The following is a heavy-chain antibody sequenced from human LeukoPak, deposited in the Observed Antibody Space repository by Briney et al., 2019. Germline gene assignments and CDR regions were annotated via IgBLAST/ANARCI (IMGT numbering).Heavy chain of an antibody. CDR2: ISGSGDYT. CDR3: ARTRYFDY. D-gene: IGHD1-1*01. V-gene: IGHV3-23*01. CDR1: GFTFSGYA. J-gene: IGHJ4*02. Sequence: GGSLRLSCAVSGFTFSGYAMSWVRQAPGKGLEWVSTISGSGDYTYYADSVKGRFTISRDNSKNTLYLQMNSLRAEDTAVYYCARTRYFDYWGQGTLVTVSS.